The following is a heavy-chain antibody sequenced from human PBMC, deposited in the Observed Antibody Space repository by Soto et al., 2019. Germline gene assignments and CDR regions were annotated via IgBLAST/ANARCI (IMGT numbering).Heavy chain of an antibody. J-gene: IGHJ5*02. CDR2: IHYSGST. V-gene: IGHV4-59*01. D-gene: IGHD6-6*01. Sequence: SETLSLTCTVSGDSISSYYWGRIRQPPGKGLEWIGYIHYSGSTNYNPSLKSRVTISVDTPKNQFSLKVNSMTAADTAVYYCARGGLAARKGRWFDPWGQGTLVTAPQ. CDR3: ARGGLAARKGRWFDP. CDR1: GDSISSYY.